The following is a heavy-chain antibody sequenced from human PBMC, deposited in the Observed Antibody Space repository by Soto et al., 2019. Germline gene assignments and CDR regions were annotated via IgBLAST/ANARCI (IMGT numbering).Heavy chain of an antibody. V-gene: IGHV4-34*01. J-gene: IGHJ6*02. CDR3: ARGGGLSIFGVVQDYYGMDV. CDR1: GGSFSGYY. Sequence: KPSETLSLTCAVYGGSFSGYYWSWIRQPPGKGLEWIGEINHSGSTNYNPSLKSRVTISVDTSKNQFSLKLSSVTAADTAVYYHARGGGLSIFGVVQDYYGMDVWGQGTTVTVSS. CDR2: INHSGST. D-gene: IGHD3-3*02.